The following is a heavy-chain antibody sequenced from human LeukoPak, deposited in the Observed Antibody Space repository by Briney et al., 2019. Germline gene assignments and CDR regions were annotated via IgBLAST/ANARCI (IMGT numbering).Heavy chain of an antibody. CDR2: ISGSGRST. CDR3: AKPARTNAFDI. J-gene: IGHJ3*02. D-gene: IGHD1-14*01. Sequence: GGSLRLSCTASGFTLSSYSMNWVRQAPGKGLEWVSSISGSGRSTYYADSVKGRFTISRDNSKNTLYLQMNSLRAEDTAVYYCAKPARTNAFDIWGQGTMVTVSS. V-gene: IGHV3-23*01. CDR1: GFTLSSYS.